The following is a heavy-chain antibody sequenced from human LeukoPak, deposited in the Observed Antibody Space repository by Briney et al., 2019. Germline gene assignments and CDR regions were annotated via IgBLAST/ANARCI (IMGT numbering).Heavy chain of an antibody. D-gene: IGHD2-15*01. Sequence: SETLSLTCTVSGGSISSSSYYWGWIRQPPGKGLEWIGSIYYSGSTYYNPSLKSRVTISVDTSKNQFSLKLSSVTAADTAVYYCARHIAVAVAATPLYYFDYWGQGTLVTVSS. CDR3: ARHIAVAVAATPLYYFDY. CDR2: IYYSGST. CDR1: GGSISSSSYY. V-gene: IGHV4-39*01. J-gene: IGHJ4*02.